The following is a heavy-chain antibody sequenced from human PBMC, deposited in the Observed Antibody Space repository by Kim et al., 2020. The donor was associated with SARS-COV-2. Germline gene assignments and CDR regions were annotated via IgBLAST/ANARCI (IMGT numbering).Heavy chain of an antibody. CDR3: ARPTYPLRYFDWSPIGGWFDP. CDR2: ISAYNGNT. J-gene: IGHJ5*02. Sequence: ASVKVSCKASGYTFTSYGISWVRQAPGQGLEWMGWISAYNGNTNYAQKLQGRVTMTTDTSTSTAYMELRSLRSDDTAVYYCARPTYPLRYFDWSPIGGWFDPWGQGTLVTVSS. V-gene: IGHV1-18*01. D-gene: IGHD3-9*01. CDR1: GYTFTSYG.